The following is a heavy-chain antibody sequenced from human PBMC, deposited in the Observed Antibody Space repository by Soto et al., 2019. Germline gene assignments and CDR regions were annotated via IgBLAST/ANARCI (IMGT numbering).Heavy chain of an antibody. Sequence: GGSLRLSCAASGFTFSSYSMNWVRQAPGKGLEWVSSISSSSSYIYYADSVKGRFTISRDNAKNSLYLQMNSLRAEDTAVYYCAREVGIAAAASEYYYYGMDVWGQGTTVTVSS. D-gene: IGHD6-13*01. CDR3: AREVGIAAAASEYYYYGMDV. J-gene: IGHJ6*02. CDR2: ISSSSSYI. CDR1: GFTFSSYS. V-gene: IGHV3-21*01.